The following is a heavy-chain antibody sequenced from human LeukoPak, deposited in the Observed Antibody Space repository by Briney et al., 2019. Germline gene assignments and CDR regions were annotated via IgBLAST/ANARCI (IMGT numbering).Heavy chain of an antibody. Sequence: GGSLRLSCAASGFTFSSYPLHWVRQAPGKGLEWVTLISYDGSKIYYADSVKGRFTISRDNSKNTLYLQMNSLRAEDTAVYYCARESGWGLPHAFDFWGQGTMVTVSS. CDR3: ARESGWGLPHAFDF. CDR1: GFTFSSYP. J-gene: IGHJ3*01. D-gene: IGHD3-3*01. V-gene: IGHV3-30-3*01. CDR2: ISYDGSKI.